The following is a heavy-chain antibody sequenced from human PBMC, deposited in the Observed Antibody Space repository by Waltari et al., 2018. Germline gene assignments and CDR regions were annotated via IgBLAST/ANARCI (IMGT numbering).Heavy chain of an antibody. D-gene: IGHD3-10*02. CDR2: IYYSGST. CDR1: GGSISSHY. V-gene: IGHV4-59*11. CDR3: ARGFMFVDY. Sequence: QVQLQESGPGLVKPSETLSLTCTVSGGSISSHYWSWIRQPPGKGLEWIGYIYYSGSTNYNPSLKSRFTISRDNAKNSLYLQMNSLRAEDTAVYYCARGFMFVDYWGQGTLVTVSS. J-gene: IGHJ4*02.